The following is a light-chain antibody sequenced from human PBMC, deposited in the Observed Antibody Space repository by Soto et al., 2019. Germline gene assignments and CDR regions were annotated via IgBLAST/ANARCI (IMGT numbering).Light chain of an antibody. CDR3: QQYEILPLT. Sequence: DIQMTQSPSSLSASVGDRVTITCQASQTIFNFLNWYQQKPGKAPNLLIYDASNLETGVPSRFSGSGSGTEFTFTITSLQPEDIAIYYCQQYEILPLTFGGGTKVEIK. V-gene: IGKV1-33*01. CDR2: DAS. CDR1: QTIFNF. J-gene: IGKJ4*01.